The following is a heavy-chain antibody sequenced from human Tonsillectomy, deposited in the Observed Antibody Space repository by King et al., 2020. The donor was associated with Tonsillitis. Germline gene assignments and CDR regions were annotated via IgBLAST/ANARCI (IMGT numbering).Heavy chain of an antibody. CDR2: VSGSGEST. V-gene: IGHV3-23*04. CDR3: AKETSRSYGDY. D-gene: IGHD1-26*01. J-gene: IGHJ4*02. Sequence: VQLVESGGGLVQPGGSLRLSCAASGFTFSTYAMSWVRQAPGKGLEWVSAVSGSGESTYYADSVKGRLTISRDNSKNTLYLQMNRLRAEDTAIYHCAKETSRSYGDYWGQGTLVTVSS. CDR1: GFTFSTYA.